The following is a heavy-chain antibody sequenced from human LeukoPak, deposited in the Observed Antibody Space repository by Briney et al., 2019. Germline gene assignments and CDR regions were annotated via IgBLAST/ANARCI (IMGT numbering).Heavy chain of an antibody. Sequence: GGSLRLSCAASGFTFSSYWMSWVRQAPGKGLVWVANIKRDGSETNYVDSVKGRFTISRDNAKNSLYLQMNSLRAEDTAVYYCAREGGRRECSTASCYFDYWGQGALVTVS. CDR1: GFTFSSYW. CDR3: AREGGRRECSTASCYFDY. CDR2: IKRDGSET. V-gene: IGHV3-7*01. D-gene: IGHD2-2*01. J-gene: IGHJ4*03.